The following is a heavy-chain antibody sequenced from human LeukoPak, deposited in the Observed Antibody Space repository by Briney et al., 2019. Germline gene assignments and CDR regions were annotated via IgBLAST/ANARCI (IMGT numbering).Heavy chain of an antibody. V-gene: IGHV4-4*07. CDR1: GGSNISYN. J-gene: IGHJ6*03. D-gene: IGHD3-22*01. Sequence: SETLSLTCTVSGGSNISYNWSWVRQPAGTGLEWVGRIYVTGSTIYNPSLQSRLSMSVDTSKNQFSLRLTSVTAADTAVYYCARLKYYDSTGYSPGYYMDVWGKGITVTVSS. CDR3: ARLKYYDSTGYSPGYYMDV. CDR2: IYVTGST.